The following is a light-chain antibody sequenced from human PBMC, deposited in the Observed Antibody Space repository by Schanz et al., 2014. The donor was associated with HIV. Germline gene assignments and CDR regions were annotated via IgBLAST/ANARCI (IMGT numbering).Light chain of an antibody. J-gene: IGKJ3*01. Sequence: EIVLTQSPVILSLSPGERATLSCRSLPPVSSPSLVCYQQKRGQVPRLLIYSASRRANGIPDRFSGSGSGTDFTLTISRLEPEDFAVYYCQHYGSSFGPGTKVDIK. CDR2: SAS. CDR3: QHYGSS. V-gene: IGKV3-20*01. CDR1: PPVSSPS.